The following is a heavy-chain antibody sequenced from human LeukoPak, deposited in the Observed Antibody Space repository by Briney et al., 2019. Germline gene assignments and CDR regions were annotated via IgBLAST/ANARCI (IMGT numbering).Heavy chain of an antibody. Sequence: PGGSLRLSCAASGFTVSSNYMSWVRQAPGKGLEWVSLIYSGGDTDYTDSIKGRFTISRDNAKNSLYLQMNSLRAEDTALYYCAKDTLDGHSSSWSCFDYWGQGTLVTVSS. V-gene: IGHV3-53*05. CDR2: IYSGGDT. CDR1: GFTVSSNY. CDR3: AKDTLDGHSSSWSCFDY. D-gene: IGHD6-13*01. J-gene: IGHJ4*02.